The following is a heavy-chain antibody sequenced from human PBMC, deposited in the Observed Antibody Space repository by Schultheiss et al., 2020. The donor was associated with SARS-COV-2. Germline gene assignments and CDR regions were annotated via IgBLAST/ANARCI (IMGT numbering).Heavy chain of an antibody. CDR2: ISFDGSNT. CDR3: ARGGGSYYYMQYYFDY. J-gene: IGHJ4*02. V-gene: IGHV3-30-3*01. D-gene: IGHD1-26*01. Sequence: GGSLRLSCAASGFTFSGYAMHWVRQAPGKGLEWVALISFDGSNTYYADSVKGRFTISRDNSKNTLYLQMNSLRAEDTAVYYCARGGGSYYYMQYYFDYWGQGTLVTVSS. CDR1: GFTFSGYA.